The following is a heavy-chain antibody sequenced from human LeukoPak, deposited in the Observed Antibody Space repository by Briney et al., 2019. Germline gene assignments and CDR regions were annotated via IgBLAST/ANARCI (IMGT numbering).Heavy chain of an antibody. CDR1: GGSFSGYY. CDR3: AREGYCSSTSCYPRGGGYDY. CDR2: INQSGST. V-gene: IGHV4-34*01. J-gene: IGHJ4*02. Sequence: SETLSLTCAVYGGSFSGYYWSWIRQPPGKGLEWIGEINQSGSTNYNPSLKSRVTISVDTSKNQFSLKLSSVTAADTAVYYCAREGYCSSTSCYPRGGGYDYWGQGTLVTVSS. D-gene: IGHD2-2*01.